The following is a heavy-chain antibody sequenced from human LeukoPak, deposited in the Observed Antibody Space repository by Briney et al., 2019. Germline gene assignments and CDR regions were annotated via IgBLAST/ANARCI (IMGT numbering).Heavy chain of an antibody. D-gene: IGHD5-18*01. J-gene: IGHJ6*03. Sequence: PSETLSLTCTVSGGSISSYYWSWIRQPPGKGLEWIGYIYTSGSTNYNPSLKSRVTISVDTSKTQFSLKLSSVAAADTAVDYCARCLCSYGCVTNYHYYYRDVWGKGTTVSVSS. CDR3: ARCLCSYGCVTNYHYYYRDV. CDR2: IYTSGST. V-gene: IGHV4-4*09. CDR1: GGSISSYY.